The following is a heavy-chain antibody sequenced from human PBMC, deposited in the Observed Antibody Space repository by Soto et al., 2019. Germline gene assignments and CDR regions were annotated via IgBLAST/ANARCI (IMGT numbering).Heavy chain of an antibody. CDR1: GFTFSNYW. V-gene: IGHV3-74*01. CDR2: IDHDGPT. J-gene: IGHJ4*02. Sequence: EVQLVESGGGLVRSGGSLRLSCAGSGFTFSNYWMHWVRQAPGKGLEWVSRIDHDGPTDYADSVRGRFTISRDNAENTLYLQMNSLRPEDTAVYYCVRDSHGDYWGQGTLVTVSS. CDR3: VRDSHGDY.